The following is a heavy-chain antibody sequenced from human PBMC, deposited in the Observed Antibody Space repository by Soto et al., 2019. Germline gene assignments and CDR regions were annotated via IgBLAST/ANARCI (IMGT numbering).Heavy chain of an antibody. CDR2: IYSGGST. D-gene: IGHD3-10*01. J-gene: IGHJ4*02. CDR1: GFSFNIFA. Sequence: PGGSLILSCAASGFSFNIFAMNWVRQAPGKGLEWVSVIYSGGSTYYADSVKGRFTISRDNSKNTLYLQMNSLRAEDTAVYYCARITMVRGVIIPLDYWGQGTLVTVSS. V-gene: IGHV3-23*03. CDR3: ARITMVRGVIIPLDY.